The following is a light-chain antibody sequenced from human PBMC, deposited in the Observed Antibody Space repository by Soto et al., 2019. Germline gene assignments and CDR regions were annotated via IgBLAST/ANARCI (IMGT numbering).Light chain of an antibody. CDR1: QSISSW. Sequence: DIQMTQSPSTLSASVGDRVTITCRASQSISSWLAWYQQKPGKAPKLLIYDASSLESGAPSRFSGTGSGTEFTLTMSSLQPDAFATYYCQQYNSYSGESFGQGSKVSIK. CDR2: DAS. J-gene: IGKJ1*01. V-gene: IGKV1-5*01. CDR3: QQYNSYSGES.